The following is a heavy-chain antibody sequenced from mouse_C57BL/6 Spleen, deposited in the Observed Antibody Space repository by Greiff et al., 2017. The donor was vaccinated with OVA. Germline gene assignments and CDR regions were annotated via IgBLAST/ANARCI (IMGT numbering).Heavy chain of an antibody. V-gene: IGHV1-82*01. CDR3: ARFPGTGGYYFDY. Sequence: VQLQQSGPELVKPGASVKISCKASGYAFSSSWMNWVKQRPGKGLEWIGRIYPGDGDTNYNGKFKGKATLTADKSSSTAYMQLSSLTSEDSAVYFCARFPGTGGYYFDYWGQGTTLTVSS. CDR1: GYAFSSSW. CDR2: IYPGDGDT. D-gene: IGHD4-1*01. J-gene: IGHJ2*01.